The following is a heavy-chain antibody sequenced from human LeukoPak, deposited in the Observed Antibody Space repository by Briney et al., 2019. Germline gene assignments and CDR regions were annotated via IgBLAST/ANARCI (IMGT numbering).Heavy chain of an antibody. D-gene: IGHD2-15*01. CDR1: RGSISGYF. J-gene: IGHJ3*02. CDR2: IYYSGST. Sequence: SETLSLTCTVSRGSISGYFWSWIRQPPGKGLEWIGYIYYSGSTSYNPSLQSRVTISVDTSKNQFSLKLTSVTAADTAVYYCASHRGRIRALDIWGQGTMVTVSS. CDR3: ASHRGRIRALDI. V-gene: IGHV4-59*08.